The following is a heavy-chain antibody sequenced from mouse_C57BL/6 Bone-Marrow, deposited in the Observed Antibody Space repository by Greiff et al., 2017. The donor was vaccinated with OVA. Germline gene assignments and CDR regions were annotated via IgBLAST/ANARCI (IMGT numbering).Heavy chain of an antibody. D-gene: IGHD2-5*01. CDR3: AGHPRSYYSSLWYCDV. V-gene: IGHV5-6*01. CDR2: ISSGGSYT. Sequence: EVMLVESGGDLVKPGGSLKLSCAASGFTFSSYGMSWVRQTPDKRLEWVATISSGGSYTYYPDSVKGRFTISRDNAKNTLYLQMSSLKSEDTAMYYCAGHPRSYYSSLWYCDVWGTGTTVTVSA. J-gene: IGHJ1*03. CDR1: GFTFSSYG.